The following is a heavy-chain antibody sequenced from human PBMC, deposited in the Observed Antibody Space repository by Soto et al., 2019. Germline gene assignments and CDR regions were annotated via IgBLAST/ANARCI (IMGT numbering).Heavy chain of an antibody. J-gene: IGHJ6*02. CDR3: ARAAVAGLYYYYGMDV. CDR2: ISAYNGNT. Sequence: QVQLVQSGAEVKKPGASVKVSCKASGYTFTSYGISWVRQAPGQGLEWMGWISAYNGNTNYAQKLHGRVTMTTDTSTSTAYMELRSLRSDDTAVYYCARAAVAGLYYYYGMDVWGQGTTVTVSS. V-gene: IGHV1-18*01. D-gene: IGHD6-19*01. CDR1: GYTFTSYG.